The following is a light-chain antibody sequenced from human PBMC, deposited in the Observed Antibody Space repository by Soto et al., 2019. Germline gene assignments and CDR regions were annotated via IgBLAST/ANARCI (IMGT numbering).Light chain of an antibody. V-gene: IGLV2-23*02. CDR2: EVS. J-gene: IGLJ1*01. CDR3: CSYEGSNYV. CDR1: SIDVGNYNL. Sequence: QSVLTQPASVSGSPGQSITISCTGTSIDVGNYNLVSWYQHHPGKAPKLIIYEVSKRPSGVSNRFSGSKSGDTASLTISGLQAEDEADYYCCSYEGSNYVFGTGTMVTVL.